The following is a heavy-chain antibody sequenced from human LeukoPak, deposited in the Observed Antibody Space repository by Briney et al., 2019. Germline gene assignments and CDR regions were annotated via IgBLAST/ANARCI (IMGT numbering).Heavy chain of an antibody. V-gene: IGHV4-39*07. D-gene: IGHD3-22*01. Sequence: SETLSLTCTVSGGSISSTSYYWGWIRQPPGKGLEWIGSISYSGSTYYNPSLKSRVTISVDTSKNQFSLKLSSVTAADTAVYYCARDVGSGYYYFNYWGQGTLVTVSS. CDR3: ARDVGSGYYYFNY. J-gene: IGHJ4*02. CDR2: ISYSGST. CDR1: GGSISSTSYY.